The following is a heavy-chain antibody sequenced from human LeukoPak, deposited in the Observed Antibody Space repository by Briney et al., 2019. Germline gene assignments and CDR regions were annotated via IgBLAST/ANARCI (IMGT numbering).Heavy chain of an antibody. Sequence: SVKVSCKASGYTFITYGINWVRQAPGQGLEWMGRIIPIFGTANYAQKFQGRVTITTDESTSTAYMELSSLRSEDTAVYYCASGPPYGDNFDYWGQGTLVTVSS. V-gene: IGHV1-69*05. CDR2: IIPIFGTA. J-gene: IGHJ4*02. CDR3: ASGPPYGDNFDY. CDR1: GYTFITYG. D-gene: IGHD4-17*01.